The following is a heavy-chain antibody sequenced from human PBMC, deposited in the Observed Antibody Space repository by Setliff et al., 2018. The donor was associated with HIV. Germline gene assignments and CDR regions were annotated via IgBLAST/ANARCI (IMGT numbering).Heavy chain of an antibody. V-gene: IGHV4-39*07. Sequence: PSETLSLTSSVSDNSLNSHDFYWGWIRQPPGKGLEWIGNFYYTGTTYYNSSLKSRVTISVDTSKNQVSLKLTSMTAADTAIYYCARGNYYNLWADPFDYWGQGTLVTVSS. J-gene: IGHJ4*02. D-gene: IGHD3-3*01. CDR2: FYYTGTT. CDR3: ARGNYYNLWADPFDY. CDR1: DNSLNSHDFY.